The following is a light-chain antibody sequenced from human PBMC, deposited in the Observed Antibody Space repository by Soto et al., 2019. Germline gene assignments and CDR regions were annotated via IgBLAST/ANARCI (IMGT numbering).Light chain of an antibody. CDR3: SSPAGGQNVV. CDR2: DVN. V-gene: IGLV2-8*01. Sequence: QSALTQPPSASGSPGQSVTISCTGTSRDVGGYNYVSWYQQHPGKAPKVMIYDVNKRPSGVPDRFSGSKSGNTASLTVSGLQAEDEGDYYCSSPAGGQNVVFGGGTKLTVL. J-gene: IGLJ2*01. CDR1: SRDVGGYNY.